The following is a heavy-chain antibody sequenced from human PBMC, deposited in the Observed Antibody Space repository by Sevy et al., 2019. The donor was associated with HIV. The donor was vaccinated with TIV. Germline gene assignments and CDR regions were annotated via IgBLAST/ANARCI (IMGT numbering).Heavy chain of an antibody. Sequence: SETLSLTCTVSGGSISNSAYYWGWIRQPPGKGLEWIGNIYYIGNTYYKPSLKSRVTISVDTSKNHFSLKFTSVTAADTAVYYCARWTMGITMIQGEFDSWGQGTLVTVSS. CDR2: IYYIGNT. CDR1: GGSISNSAYY. V-gene: IGHV4-39*02. J-gene: IGHJ5*01. D-gene: IGHD3-10*01. CDR3: ARWTMGITMIQGEFDS.